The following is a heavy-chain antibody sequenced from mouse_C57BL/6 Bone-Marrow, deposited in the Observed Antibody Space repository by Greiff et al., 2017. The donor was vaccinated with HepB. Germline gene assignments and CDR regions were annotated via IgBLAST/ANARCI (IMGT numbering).Heavy chain of an antibody. D-gene: IGHD1-1*01. J-gene: IGHJ2*01. CDR3: ARAITTVVPFDY. CDR1: GYAFSSSW. CDR2: IYPGDGDT. V-gene: IGHV1-82*01. Sequence: QVQLQQSGPELVKPGASVKISCKASGYAFSSSWMNWVKQRPGKGLEWIGRIYPGDGDTNYNGKFKGKATLTADKSSSTAYMQLSSLTSEDSAVYFCARAITTVVPFDYWGHGTTLTVSS.